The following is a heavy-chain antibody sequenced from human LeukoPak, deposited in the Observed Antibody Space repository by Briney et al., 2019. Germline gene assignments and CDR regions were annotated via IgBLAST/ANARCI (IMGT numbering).Heavy chain of an antibody. Sequence: PSETLSLTCTVSGGSLSSYYWSWIRQPPGKGLEWIGYIYYSGSTNYNPSLKSRVTISVDTSKNQFSLKLSSVTAADTAVYYCAKDNYYDSSGQGVPHNWFDPWGQGTLVTVSS. CDR1: GGSLSSYY. V-gene: IGHV4-59*01. D-gene: IGHD3-22*01. CDR3: AKDNYYDSSGQGVPHNWFDP. CDR2: IYYSGST. J-gene: IGHJ5*02.